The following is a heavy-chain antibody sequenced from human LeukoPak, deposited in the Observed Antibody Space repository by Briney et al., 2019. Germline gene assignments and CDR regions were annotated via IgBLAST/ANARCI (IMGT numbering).Heavy chain of an antibody. D-gene: IGHD1-7*01. CDR2: IYYSGST. Sequence: SETLSLTCTVSGGSISSHYWSWIRQPPGKGLEWMCYIYYSGSTNYNPSLKSRVTISVDTSKNQFSLKLSSVTAADTAVHYCARDGGLELGTPKLYNWFDPWGQGTLVTVSS. CDR3: ARDGGLELGTPKLYNWFDP. CDR1: GGSISSHY. V-gene: IGHV4-59*11. J-gene: IGHJ5*02.